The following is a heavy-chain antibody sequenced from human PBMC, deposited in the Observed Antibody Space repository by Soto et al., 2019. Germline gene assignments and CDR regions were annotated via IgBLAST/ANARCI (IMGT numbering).Heavy chain of an antibody. CDR2: IIPIFGTA. CDR1: GGTFSSYA. Sequence: GASVKVSCKASGGTFSSYAISWVRQAPGQGLEWMGGIIPIFGTANYAQKFQGRVTITADGSTSTAYMELSSLRSEDTAVYYCARVSTTTVVTRAPDNWFDPWGQGTLVTVSS. D-gene: IGHD4-17*01. CDR3: ARVSTTTVVTRAPDNWFDP. V-gene: IGHV1-69*13. J-gene: IGHJ5*02.